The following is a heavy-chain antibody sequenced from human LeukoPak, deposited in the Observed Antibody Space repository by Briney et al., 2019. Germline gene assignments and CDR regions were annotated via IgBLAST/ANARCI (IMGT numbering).Heavy chain of an antibody. V-gene: IGHV4-31*03. Sequence: SETLSLTCSVSGGSISSGGYWWTWIRQHPVKGLEWIGYIYYSGSTSYNPSLKSRVTISVDTSKNQFSLKLNSVTAADTAVYYCARDRHDSSGIPPLDYWGQGTLVTVSS. D-gene: IGHD3-22*01. CDR1: GGSISSGGYW. CDR3: ARDRHDSSGIPPLDY. CDR2: IYYSGST. J-gene: IGHJ4*02.